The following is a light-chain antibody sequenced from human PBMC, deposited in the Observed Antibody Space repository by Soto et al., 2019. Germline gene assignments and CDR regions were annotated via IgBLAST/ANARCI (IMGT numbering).Light chain of an antibody. CDR3: LQYHNLWA. J-gene: IGKJ1*01. Sequence: ILMTQSPATVSVSPGESATLSCRASQHIYYNVAWYQHRPGQAPRLLIYRASTRAPGVPARFSGSGSGTEFPLTISSLQPEDFTVYSCLQYHNLWAFGQGTKVEI. CDR1: QHIYYN. V-gene: IGKV3-15*01. CDR2: RAS.